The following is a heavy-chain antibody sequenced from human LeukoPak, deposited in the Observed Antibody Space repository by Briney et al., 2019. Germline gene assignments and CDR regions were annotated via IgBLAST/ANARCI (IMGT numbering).Heavy chain of an antibody. V-gene: IGHV3-23*01. CDR1: GFTFSSYA. D-gene: IGHD6-19*01. Sequence: PGGSLRLSCAASGFTFSSYAMSWVRQAPGKGLEWVSAISGSGGSTYYADSVKGRFTISRDNSKNTLYLQMNSLRAEDTAVYYCAYKSQWLVRRSAAFDIWGQGTMVTVSS. CDR2: ISGSGGST. J-gene: IGHJ3*02. CDR3: AYKSQWLVRRSAAFDI.